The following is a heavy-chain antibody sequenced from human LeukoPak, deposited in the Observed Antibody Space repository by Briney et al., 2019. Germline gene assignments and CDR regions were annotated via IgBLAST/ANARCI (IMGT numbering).Heavy chain of an antibody. CDR1: GGSMISYY. CDR3: ARGASNRWTTRFDP. J-gene: IGHJ5*02. D-gene: IGHD3-16*02. CDR2: IYYSGNT. Sequence: SETLSLTCTVSGGSMISYYWSWIRQPPGKGLEWIGYIYYSGNTNYNPSLKSRVTISVDTSKNQFSLKLSSVTAADTAVYYCARGASNRWTTRFDPWGQGTLVTVSS. V-gene: IGHV4-59*01.